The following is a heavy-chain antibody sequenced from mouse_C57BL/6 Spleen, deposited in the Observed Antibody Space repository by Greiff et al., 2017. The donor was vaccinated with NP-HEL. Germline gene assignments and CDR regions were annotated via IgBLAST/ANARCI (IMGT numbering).Heavy chain of an antibody. CDR2: IYPKNGGN. CDR3: ARGYTAVLANGFDY. D-gene: IGHD1-1*01. J-gene: IGHJ2*01. V-gene: IGHV1-34*01. CDR1: GYTFTDYY. Sequence: VQLQQSGPELVKPGASVKMSCKASGYTFTDYYMHWVKQSHGKSLEWIGYIYPKNGGNGYNQKFKGKATLTVAKSSSPAYMELRSLTSEDSAVYYCARGYTAVLANGFDYWGQGTTLTVSS.